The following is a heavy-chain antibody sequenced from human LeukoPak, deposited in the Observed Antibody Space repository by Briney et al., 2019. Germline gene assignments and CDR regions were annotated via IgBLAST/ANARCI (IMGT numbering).Heavy chain of an antibody. CDR1: GFTFSSYG. CDR3: AEDVVYCSSTSGPNPYYYYYGMDV. V-gene: IGHV3-23*01. J-gene: IGHJ6*02. Sequence: GGSLRLSCAASGFTFSSYGMNWVRQAPGKGLEWVSGIWGGGAGTFDTASSAGSVTGRCTISRDTLKHTLYLQRTSLSAVDNAIYYCAEDVVYCSSTSGPNPYYYYYGMDVWGQGTTVTVSS. D-gene: IGHD2-2*01. CDR2: IWGGGAGT.